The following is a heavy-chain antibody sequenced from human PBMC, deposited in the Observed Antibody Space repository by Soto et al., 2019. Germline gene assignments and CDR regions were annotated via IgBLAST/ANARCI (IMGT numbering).Heavy chain of an antibody. J-gene: IGHJ3*02. V-gene: IGHV1-18*01. CDR3: AGGLLYYYDSSGYSLFAFDI. CDR1: GYTFTSYG. Sequence: QVQLVQSGAEVKKPGASVKVSCKASGYTFTSYGISWVRQAPGQGLEWMGWISAYNGNTNYAQKLQGRVTMTTDTSTSTAYRELRSLRSDDTAVYYCAGGLLYYYDSSGYSLFAFDIWGQGTMVTVSS. CDR2: ISAYNGNT. D-gene: IGHD3-22*01.